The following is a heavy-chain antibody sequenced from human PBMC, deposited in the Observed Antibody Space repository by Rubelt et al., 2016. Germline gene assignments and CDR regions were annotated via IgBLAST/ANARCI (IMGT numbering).Heavy chain of an antibody. Sequence: LTCTVSGGSISSSSYYWGWIRQPPGKGLEWIGSIYYSGSTYYNPSLKSRVTISVDTSKNQFSLKLSSVTAADTAVYYCATDIVVVPAASLYDYWGQGTLVTVSS. CDR3: ATDIVVVPAASLYDY. D-gene: IGHD2-2*01. V-gene: IGHV4-39*07. CDR2: IYYSGST. CDR1: GGSISSSSYY. J-gene: IGHJ4*02.